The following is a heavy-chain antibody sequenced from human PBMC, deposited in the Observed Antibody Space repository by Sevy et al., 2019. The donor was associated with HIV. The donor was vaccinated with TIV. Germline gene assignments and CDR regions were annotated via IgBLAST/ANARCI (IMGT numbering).Heavy chain of an antibody. Sequence: GGSLRLSCAASGFTFSSYWMHWVRQAPGKGLVWVSRINSDGSSTSYADSVKGRFTISRDNAKNTLYLQMNSLRAEDTAVYYCARESVRSMVTSFDYWGQGTLVTVSS. D-gene: IGHD4-17*01. J-gene: IGHJ4*02. CDR2: INSDGSST. V-gene: IGHV3-74*01. CDR1: GFTFSSYW. CDR3: ARESVRSMVTSFDY.